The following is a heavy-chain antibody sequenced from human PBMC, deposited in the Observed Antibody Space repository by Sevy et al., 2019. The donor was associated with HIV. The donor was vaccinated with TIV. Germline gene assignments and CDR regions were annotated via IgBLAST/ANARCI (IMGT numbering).Heavy chain of an antibody. CDR1: GFTFSSYS. Sequence: GESLKTSCAASGFTFSSYSMNWVRQAPGKGLEWVSYISSSSSTIYYAGSVKGRFTISRDNAKNSLYLQMNSLRAEDTAVYYCARDSSYYDSSGYSPWGQGTLVTVSS. CDR3: ARDSSYYDSSGYSP. CDR2: ISSSSSTI. J-gene: IGHJ4*02. V-gene: IGHV3-48*01. D-gene: IGHD3-22*01.